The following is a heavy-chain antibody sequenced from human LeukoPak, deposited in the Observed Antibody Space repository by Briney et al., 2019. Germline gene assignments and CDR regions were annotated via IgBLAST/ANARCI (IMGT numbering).Heavy chain of an antibody. CDR2: IWYDGSNK. CDR1: GFTFSSYG. D-gene: IGHD6-13*01. Sequence: GGSLRLSCAASGFTFSSYGMHWVRQAPGKGLEWVALIWYDGSNKYYADSVKGRFTISRDNSKNTLYLQMNSLRAEDTAVYYCARDFVAAPTVWGQGTTVTVSS. J-gene: IGHJ6*02. V-gene: IGHV3-33*01. CDR3: ARDFVAAPTV.